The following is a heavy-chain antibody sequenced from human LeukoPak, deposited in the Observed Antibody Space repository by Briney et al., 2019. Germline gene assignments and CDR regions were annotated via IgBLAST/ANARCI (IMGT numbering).Heavy chain of an antibody. V-gene: IGHV4-38-2*01. D-gene: IGHD2-21*02. J-gene: IGHJ6*03. CDR1: GYSISSTYY. CDR2: IYHSGST. CDR3: ARSTYCGGDCYSNYYYMDV. Sequence: SETLSPTCAVSGYSISSTYYWGWIRQPPGKGLEWIGSIYHSGSTYYNPSLKSRVTISVDTSQNQFSLKLTSVTAADTAVYYCARSTYCGGDCYSNYYYMDVWGDGTTVTVSS.